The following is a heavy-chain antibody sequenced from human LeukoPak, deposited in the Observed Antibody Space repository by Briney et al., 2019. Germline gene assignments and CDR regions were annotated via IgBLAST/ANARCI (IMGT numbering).Heavy chain of an antibody. Sequence: GGSLRLACAAAGFTFSTYSMSCVRQAPGQWLEWVSCISGSGGNTYYAETVKGRSTISRDNSYNTLYLQMNSIRAEDTAVYYCAKGGKYSGSGSPDYWGQGTLVTVSS. V-gene: IGHV3-23*01. CDR1: GFTFSTYS. D-gene: IGHD6-6*01. CDR3: AKGGKYSGSGSPDY. CDR2: ISGSGGNT. J-gene: IGHJ4*02.